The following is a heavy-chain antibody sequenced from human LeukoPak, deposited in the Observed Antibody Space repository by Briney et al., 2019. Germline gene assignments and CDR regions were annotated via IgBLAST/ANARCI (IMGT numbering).Heavy chain of an antibody. CDR3: ARLLGTDYYYMDV. D-gene: IGHD1-1*01. CDR1: GFTVSSNY. V-gene: IGHV3-53*04. Sequence: GGSLRLSCAASGFTVSSNYMSWVRQAPGKGLEWVSVIYSGGSTYYADSVKGRFTISRHNSKNTLYLQMNSLRAEDTAMYYCARLLGTDYYYMDVWGKGTTVTVSS. CDR2: IYSGGST. J-gene: IGHJ6*03.